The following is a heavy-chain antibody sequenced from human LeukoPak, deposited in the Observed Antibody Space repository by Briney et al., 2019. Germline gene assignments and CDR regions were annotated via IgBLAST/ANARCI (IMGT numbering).Heavy chain of an antibody. J-gene: IGHJ4*02. Sequence: GRSLRLSCAASGFTFSSYGMRWVRQAPGKGLEWVAVIWYDGSNKYYADSVKGRFTISRDNSKNTLYLQMNSLRAEDTAVYYCARAPYDYVWGSYRPILPFDYWGQGTLVTVSS. CDR3: ARAPYDYVWGSYRPILPFDY. CDR1: GFTFSSYG. V-gene: IGHV3-33*01. CDR2: IWYDGSNK. D-gene: IGHD3-16*02.